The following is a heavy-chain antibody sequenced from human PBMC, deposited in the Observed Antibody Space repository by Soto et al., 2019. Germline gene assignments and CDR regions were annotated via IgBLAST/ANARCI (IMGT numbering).Heavy chain of an antibody. CDR1: GFTFSDYY. D-gene: IGHD5-12*01. Sequence: QVQLVESGGGLVKPGGSLRLSCAASGFTFSDYYMSWLRQAPGKGMEWVSYISSSGSTIYYADSVKRRFTISRDNAKNSPYLQMNRLRAADTAVYYCARGPPGWLQPLHYWGQGTLVTVSS. J-gene: IGHJ4*02. V-gene: IGHV3-11*01. CDR3: ARGPPGWLQPLHY. CDR2: ISSSGSTI.